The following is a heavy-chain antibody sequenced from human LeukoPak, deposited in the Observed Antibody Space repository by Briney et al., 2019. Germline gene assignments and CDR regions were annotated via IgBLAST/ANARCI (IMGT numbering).Heavy chain of an antibody. J-gene: IGHJ4*02. D-gene: IGHD3-16*01. Sequence: PGRSLRLSCAASGFTFSSYGLHWVRQAPGKGLEWVAVIWYDGSNKYYADSVKGRFTISRDNSENTLYLQMNSLRAEDTAVYYCVRGRRGSDFWGQGTLVTVSS. V-gene: IGHV3-33*01. CDR2: IWYDGSNK. CDR3: VRGRRGSDF. CDR1: GFTFSSYG.